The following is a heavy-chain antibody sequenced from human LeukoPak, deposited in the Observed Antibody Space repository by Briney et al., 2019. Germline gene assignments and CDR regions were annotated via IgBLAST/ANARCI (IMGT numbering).Heavy chain of an antibody. CDR1: GGSISSGDYY. J-gene: IGHJ4*02. CDR2: TYYSGST. CDR3: AREVATIPYYFDY. D-gene: IGHD5-24*01. Sequence: SQTLSLTCTVSGGSISSGDYYWSWIRQPPGKGLEWIGYTYYSGSTYYNPSLKSRVTISVDTSKNQFSLKLSSVTAADTAVYYCAREVATIPYYFDYWGQGTLVTVSS. V-gene: IGHV4-30-4*01.